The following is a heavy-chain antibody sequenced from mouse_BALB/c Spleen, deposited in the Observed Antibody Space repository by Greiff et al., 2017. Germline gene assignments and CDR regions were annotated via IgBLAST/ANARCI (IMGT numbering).Heavy chain of an antibody. CDR3: ARALNRYNFDY. CDR1: GYSITSGYY. CDR2: ISYDGSN. V-gene: IGHV3-6*02. J-gene: IGHJ2*01. Sequence: EVQLQQSGPGLVKPSQSLSLTCSVTGYSITSGYYWNWIRQFPGNKLEWMGYISYDGSNNYNPSLKNRISITRDTSKNQFFLKLNSVTTEDTATYYCARALNRYNFDYWGQGTTLTVSS. D-gene: IGHD2-14*01.